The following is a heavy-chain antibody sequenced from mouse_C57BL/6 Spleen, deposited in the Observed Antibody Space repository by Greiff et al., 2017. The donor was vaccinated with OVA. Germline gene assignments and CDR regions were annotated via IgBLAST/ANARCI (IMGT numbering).Heavy chain of an antibody. CDR3: ARHRFAY. CDR2: ISGGGGNT. V-gene: IGHV5-9*01. CDR1: GFTFSSYT. Sequence: MLVESGGGLVKPGGSLKLSCAASGFTFSSYTMSWVRQTPEKRLEWVATISGGGGNTYYPDSVKGRFTISRDNAKNTLYLQMSSLRSEDTALYYCARHRFAYWGQGTLVTVSA. J-gene: IGHJ3*01.